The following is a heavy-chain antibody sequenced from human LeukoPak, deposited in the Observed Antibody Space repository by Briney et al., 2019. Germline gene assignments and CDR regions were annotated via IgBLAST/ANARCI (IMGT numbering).Heavy chain of an antibody. CDR3: ARIPDPVKTITNKHSAAGYYYYYMDV. J-gene: IGHJ6*03. CDR1: GGSISSGSYY. V-gene: IGHV4-61*02. CDR2: IYTSGST. Sequence: SETLSLTCTVSGGSISSGSYYWSWIRQPAGKGLEWIGRIYTSGSTNYNPSLKSRVTISVDTSKNQFSLKLSSVTAADTAVYYCARIPDPVKTITNKHSAAGYYYYYMDVWGKGTTVTVSS. D-gene: IGHD2-2*01.